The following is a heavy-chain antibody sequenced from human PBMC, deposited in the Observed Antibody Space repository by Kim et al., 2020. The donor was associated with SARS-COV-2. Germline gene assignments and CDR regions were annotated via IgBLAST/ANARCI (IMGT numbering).Heavy chain of an antibody. Sequence: GGSLRLSCAASGFTFSSYSMNWVRQAPGKGLEWVSYIGRSSSTVYYADSVKGRFTISRDNAKSSLYLQMYSLRDEDTAVYYCARDCYGDYCFDYWGQGTLVTVSS. J-gene: IGHJ4*02. V-gene: IGHV3-48*02. CDR2: IGRSSSTV. CDR1: GFTFSSYS. CDR3: ARDCYGDYCFDY. D-gene: IGHD4-17*01.